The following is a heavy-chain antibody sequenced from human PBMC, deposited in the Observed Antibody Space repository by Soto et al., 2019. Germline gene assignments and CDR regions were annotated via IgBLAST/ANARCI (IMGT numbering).Heavy chain of an antibody. CDR2: IYYDGSNK. V-gene: IGHV3-33*01. Sequence: QVQLVESGGSVVQPGRSLRLSCAASGFAFSAYGMHWVRQAPGKGLEWVAMIYYDGSNKYYADSVKGRFTISRDNSKNTLYLQISSLRAEDTALYYCARVGGTVTSDYWGQGTLVTVSS. J-gene: IGHJ4*02. CDR1: GFAFSAYG. D-gene: IGHD4-17*01. CDR3: ARVGGTVTSDY.